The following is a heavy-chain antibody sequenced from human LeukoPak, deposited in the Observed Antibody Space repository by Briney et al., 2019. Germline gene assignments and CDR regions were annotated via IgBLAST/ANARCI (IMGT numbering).Heavy chain of an antibody. Sequence: SETLSLTCTVSGGSISSYYWSWFRQPAGKGLEWIGRIYTSGSTNYNPSLKSRVTMSVDTSKNQFSLKLSSVTAADTAVYYCARDEEDYYDSSGYNYYYYYMDVWGKGTTVTVSS. CDR1: GGSISSYY. CDR2: IYTSGST. D-gene: IGHD3-22*01. V-gene: IGHV4-4*07. J-gene: IGHJ6*03. CDR3: ARDEEDYYDSSGYNYYYYYMDV.